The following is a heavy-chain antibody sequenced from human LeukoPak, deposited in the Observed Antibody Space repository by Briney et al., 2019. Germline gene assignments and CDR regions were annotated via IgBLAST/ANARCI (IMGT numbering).Heavy chain of an antibody. V-gene: IGHV3-23*01. CDR1: GFTFRTYA. Sequence: PGGSLRLSCAASGFTFRTYAMSWVRQAPGKGLEWVSVISGSGGSTYYADSVKGRFTISRDNSKNTLYLQMNSLRADDTAVYYCAKGDYYDFDYWGQGTLVTVSS. J-gene: IGHJ4*02. CDR3: AKGDYYDFDY. D-gene: IGHD3-10*01. CDR2: ISGSGGST.